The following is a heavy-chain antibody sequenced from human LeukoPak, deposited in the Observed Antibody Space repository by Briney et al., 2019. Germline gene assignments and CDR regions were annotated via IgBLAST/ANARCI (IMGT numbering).Heavy chain of an antibody. D-gene: IGHD6-13*01. V-gene: IGHV3-23*01. Sequence: GGSLRLSCAGSGFIFRNYAMSWVRQAPGLGLEWVSAISGSGVGTNYADSVKGRFTISRDNSKNTLYLQMNSLRAEDTAVYYCAKLVTSQLVSVAKSWGQGTLVTVSS. CDR3: AKLVTSQLVSVAKS. J-gene: IGHJ4*02. CDR2: ISGSGVGT. CDR1: GFIFRNYA.